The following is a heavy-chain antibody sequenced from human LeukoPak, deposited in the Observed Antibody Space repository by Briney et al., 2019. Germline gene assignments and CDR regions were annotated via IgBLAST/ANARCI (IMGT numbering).Heavy chain of an antibody. CDR2: IIPIFGTA. CDR3: ARDHYDYVWGSYRYLFDY. D-gene: IGHD3-16*02. CDR1: GGTFSSYA. Sequence: SVKVSCKASGGTFSSYAISWVRQAPGQGLEWMGGIIPIFGTANYAQKFQGRVTITADESTSTAYMELSSLRSEDTAVYYCARDHYDYVWGSYRYLFDYWGQGTLVTVSS. V-gene: IGHV1-69*13. J-gene: IGHJ4*02.